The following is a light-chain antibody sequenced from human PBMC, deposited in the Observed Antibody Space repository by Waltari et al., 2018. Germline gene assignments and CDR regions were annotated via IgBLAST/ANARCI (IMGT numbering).Light chain of an antibody. Sequence: SYELTQPPSVSVSPGQTAHITCPGSRLGGQFVCWYQQRPGPSPVVVIYQNDQRPSGVLERCSGSNSGDTATLTISGTQSMDEADYYCQTWDSTTTWIFGGGTKLTVL. V-gene: IGLV3-1*01. J-gene: IGLJ2*01. CDR3: QTWDSTTTWI. CDR1: RLGGQF. CDR2: QND.